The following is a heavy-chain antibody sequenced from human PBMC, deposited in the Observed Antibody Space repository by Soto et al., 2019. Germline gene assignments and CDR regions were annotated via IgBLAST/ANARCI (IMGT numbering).Heavy chain of an antibody. V-gene: IGHV1-69*05. Sequence: QVQLVQSGAEVKKPGSSVKLSCKASGGTFSSYAISWVRQAPGQGLEWMGGIIPIFGTANYAQKFQGRVTINPDESPSTGYMELSSLRSEDTAVCYCARLSNYYFDGMAVWGQGTTVTVSS. CDR2: IIPIFGTA. CDR1: GGTFSSYA. J-gene: IGHJ6*02. CDR3: ARLSNYYFDGMAV.